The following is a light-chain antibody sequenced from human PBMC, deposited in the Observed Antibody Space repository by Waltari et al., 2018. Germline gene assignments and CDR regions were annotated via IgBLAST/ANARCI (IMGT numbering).Light chain of an antibody. J-gene: IGLJ1*01. CDR2: GDT. V-gene: IGLV1-40*01. Sequence: QSVLTQPPSVSGAPGQKFTISCTGTSSNIEAGYGVHWYQQLPGAAPKLPISGDTNRPSGVPVRFAGSKSGTTASLAITGGQAEDEAYYYYQAYDSSLRGYVFGTGTKVAVL. CDR3: QAYDSSLRGYV. CDR1: SSNIEAGYG.